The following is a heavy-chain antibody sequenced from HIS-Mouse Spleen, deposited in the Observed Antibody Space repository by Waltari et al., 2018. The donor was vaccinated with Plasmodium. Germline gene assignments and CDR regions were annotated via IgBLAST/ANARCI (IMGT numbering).Heavy chain of an antibody. CDR1: GCSISSSSYY. CDR3: ARDRITGTSYFDY. V-gene: IGHV4-39*07. J-gene: IGHJ4*02. D-gene: IGHD1-7*01. Sequence: QLQLQESGPGLVKPSETLSLTCPVSGCSISSSSYYWGWLRQPPGKGLEWIGSIYYSGSTYYNPSLNSRVTISVDTSKNQFSLKLSSVTAADTAVYYCARDRITGTSYFDYWGQGTLVTVSS. CDR2: IYYSGST.